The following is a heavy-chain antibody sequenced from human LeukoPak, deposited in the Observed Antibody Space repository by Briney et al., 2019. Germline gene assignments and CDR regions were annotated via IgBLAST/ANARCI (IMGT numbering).Heavy chain of an antibody. CDR1: GFTFSSYW. V-gene: IGHV3-74*01. D-gene: IGHD3-10*01. Sequence: RGSLRLSCAASGFTFSSYWMHWVRQAPGKGLGWVSRINSDGSSTSYADSVKGRFTISRDNAKNTLYLQMNSLRAEDTAVYYCARDGRDYGSGSTDYWGQGTLVTVSS. CDR3: ARDGRDYGSGSTDY. CDR2: INSDGSST. J-gene: IGHJ4*02.